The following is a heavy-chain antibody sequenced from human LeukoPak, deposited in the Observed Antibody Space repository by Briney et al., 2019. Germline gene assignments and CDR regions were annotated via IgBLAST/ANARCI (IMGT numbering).Heavy chain of an antibody. Sequence: SETLSLTCTVSDDPISTYYWSWIRQPPGKGLEWIGNVENTGSINYNPSLESRVTISVDTSKSQFSLRLNSVTAADTAVYYCARAVGDSGHGRYFDYWGQGTLVTVSS. J-gene: IGHJ4*02. CDR2: VENTGSI. CDR3: ARAVGDSGHGRYFDY. D-gene: IGHD5-12*01. V-gene: IGHV4-59*01. CDR1: DDPISTYY.